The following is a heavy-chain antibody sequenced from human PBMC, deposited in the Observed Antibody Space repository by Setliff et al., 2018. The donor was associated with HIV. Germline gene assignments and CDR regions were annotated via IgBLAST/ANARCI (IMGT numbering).Heavy chain of an antibody. V-gene: IGHV4-31*03. J-gene: IGHJ6*03. CDR1: GGSISSGGYY. CDR2: IHYSGST. Sequence: PSETLSLTCTVSGGSISSGGYYWSWIRQHPGKGLEWIGYIHYSGSTYFNPSLKSRVTISLDTSKNQFSLKVSSMTAADTAVYYCARIVRWELVATSTFFYYYMDVWGKGTTVTVSS. D-gene: IGHD1-26*01. CDR3: ARIVRWELVATSTFFYYYMDV.